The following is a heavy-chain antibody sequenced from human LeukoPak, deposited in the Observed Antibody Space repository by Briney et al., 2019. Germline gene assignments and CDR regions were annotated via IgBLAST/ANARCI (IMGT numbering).Heavy chain of an antibody. D-gene: IGHD4-17*01. V-gene: IGHV5-51*01. J-gene: IGHJ3*02. CDR2: IYPGDSDT. Sequence: NPGESLKISCKGSGYSFATYWIGWVRQMPGKGLEWMGIIYPGDSDTRYSPSFQGQVTISADKSINTAYLQWSRLKASDTAMYYCARAESNDYSGYGHAFDIWGQGTLVTVAS. CDR3: ARAESNDYSGYGHAFDI. CDR1: GYSFATYW.